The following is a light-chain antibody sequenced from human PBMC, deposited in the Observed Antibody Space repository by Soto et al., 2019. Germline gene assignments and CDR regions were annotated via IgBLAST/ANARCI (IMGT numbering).Light chain of an antibody. CDR2: GAS. CDR1: QSVSSN. Sequence: IVLTQSQATLSLSQGDRATLSCRASQSVSSNLAWYQQKPGQAPRLLIYGASTRATGIPARFSGSGSGTDFTPTISSLEPEDFAVYYCQQRSNWPLTFGGGTRWIS. V-gene: IGKV3-11*01. CDR3: QQRSNWPLT. J-gene: IGKJ4*01.